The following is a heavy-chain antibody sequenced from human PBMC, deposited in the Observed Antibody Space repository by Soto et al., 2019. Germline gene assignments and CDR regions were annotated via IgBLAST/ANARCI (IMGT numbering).Heavy chain of an antibody. Sequence: GGSLRLSCAGSGFSVSRSYMNWVRQAPGKGLEWLSIIYSGGSTKYADSVKDRFTISTDTSTSTAYMELRSLRSDDTAVYYCARGGLPYYDFWSAIQEYNWFDPWGQGTLVTVSS. CDR2: IYSGGST. J-gene: IGHJ5*02. CDR3: ARGGLPYYDFWSAIQEYNWFDP. V-gene: IGHV3-53*05. CDR1: GFSVSRSY. D-gene: IGHD3-3*01.